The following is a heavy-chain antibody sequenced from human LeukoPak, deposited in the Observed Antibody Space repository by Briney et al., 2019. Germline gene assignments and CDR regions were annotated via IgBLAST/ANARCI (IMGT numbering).Heavy chain of an antibody. CDR1: GFTFSSYA. CDR3: AKDKGGYLPDSFDV. J-gene: IGHJ3*01. V-gene: IGHV3-23*01. Sequence: GGSLRLSCAASGFTFSSYAMSWVRQAPGKGLEWVSGIIGHGSTAYYADSVKGRFTISRDNSKNTLYLQMNGLRAEDTAIYYCAKDKGGYLPDSFDVWGQGTVVTVSP. CDR2: IIGHGSTA. D-gene: IGHD6-25*01.